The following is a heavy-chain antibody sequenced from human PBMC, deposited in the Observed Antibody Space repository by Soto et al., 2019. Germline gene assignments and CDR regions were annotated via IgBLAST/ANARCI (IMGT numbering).Heavy chain of an antibody. D-gene: IGHD3-16*01. CDR3: ARSIWSGGSQAPYVPYCMDV. CDR1: GGTFSSYA. J-gene: IGHJ6*02. V-gene: IGHV1-69*01. CDR2: IIPIFGTA. Sequence: QVQLVQSGAEVKKPGSSAKGSCKASGGTFSSYAISWVRQAPGQGLEWMGGIIPIFGTANYEQKFQGRVTITADDSTSTAYMELSSLRSDATAVYYCARSIWSGGSQAPYVPYCMDVCGQGTTFTVSS.